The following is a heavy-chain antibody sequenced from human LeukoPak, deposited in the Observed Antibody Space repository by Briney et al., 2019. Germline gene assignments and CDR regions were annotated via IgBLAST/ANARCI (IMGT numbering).Heavy chain of an antibody. V-gene: IGHV4-4*07. Sequence: SETLSLTCTVSATSLSLFHWTWFRQPAGKRPEWIGLIYSNGATTLNPSLKSRAAMSVDLVKNQLFLNVASVSAADTAMYYCARKDGDYWGQGTLVTVSS. CDR2: IYSNGAT. CDR1: ATSLSLFH. J-gene: IGHJ4*02. CDR3: ARKDGDY.